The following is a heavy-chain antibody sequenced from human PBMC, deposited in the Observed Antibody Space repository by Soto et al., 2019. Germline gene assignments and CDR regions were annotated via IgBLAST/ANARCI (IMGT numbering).Heavy chain of an antibody. J-gene: IGHJ4*02. D-gene: IGHD6-13*01. CDR2: ITSSGTTV. CDR1: GFTFSSYS. CDR3: ARGSSNWAYYFDF. V-gene: IGHV3-48*02. Sequence: GGSMRLSCAASGFTFSSYSLNWVRQAPGKGLEWVSYITSSGTTVYYADSVRGRFTISRDNAKNSLYLQMNSLRDDDTAVYYCARGSSNWAYYFDFWGQGTLVTVSS.